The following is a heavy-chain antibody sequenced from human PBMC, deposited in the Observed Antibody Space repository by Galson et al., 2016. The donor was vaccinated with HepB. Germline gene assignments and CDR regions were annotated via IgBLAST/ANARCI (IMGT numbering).Heavy chain of an antibody. CDR2: ISSSSNYI. Sequence: SLRLSCAASGFTFSSYSMNWVRQAPGQGLEWVSSISSSSNYIYSADSIKGRFTISRDNAKNTLYLQMNSRGAEDTAVYYCVRDNWSVGYGDYWGQGTLVTVSS. J-gene: IGHJ4*02. V-gene: IGHV3-21*01. D-gene: IGHD5-12*01. CDR1: GFTFSSYS. CDR3: VRDNWSVGYGDY.